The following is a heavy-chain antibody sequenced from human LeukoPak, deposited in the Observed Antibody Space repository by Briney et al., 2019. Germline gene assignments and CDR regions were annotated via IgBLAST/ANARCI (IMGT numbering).Heavy chain of an antibody. J-gene: IGHJ4*02. V-gene: IGHV3-53*01. CDR3: ARVGIYGDYGRYFDY. CDR1: EFSVGSNY. CDR2: IYSGGST. Sequence: GGSLRLSCAASEFSVGSNYMTWVRQAPGKGLEWVSVIYSGGSTYYADSVKGRFTISRDNSKNTLYLQMNSLRAEDTALYYCARVGIYGDYGRYFDYWGQGTLVTVSS. D-gene: IGHD4-17*01.